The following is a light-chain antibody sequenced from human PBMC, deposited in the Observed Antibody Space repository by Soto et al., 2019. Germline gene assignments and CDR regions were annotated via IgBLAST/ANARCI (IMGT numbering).Light chain of an antibody. CDR1: SSNIGAGYD. CDR2: GNS. CDR3: QSYDSSVSGYV. Sequence: QSVLTQPPSVSGALGQRVTISCTGSSSNIGAGYDVHWYQQLPGTAPKLLIYGNSNRPSGVPDRFSGSKSGTSASLAITGLQAEDEADYYCQSYDSSVSGYVFGTGTKVTVL. V-gene: IGLV1-40*01. J-gene: IGLJ1*01.